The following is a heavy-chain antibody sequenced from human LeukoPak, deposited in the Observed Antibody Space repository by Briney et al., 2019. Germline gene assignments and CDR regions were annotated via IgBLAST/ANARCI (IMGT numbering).Heavy chain of an antibody. CDR3: ARDPTPHYYDSSGYSDY. V-gene: IGHV1-18*01. D-gene: IGHD3-22*01. CDR1: GYTFTSYG. CDR2: ISAYNGNT. Sequence: ASVKVSCKASGYTFTSYGISWVRQAPGQGLEWMGWISAYNGNTNYAQKLQGRVTMTTDTSTSTAYMELRSLRSDDTAVYYCARDPTPHYYDSSGYSDYWGQGTLVTVSS. J-gene: IGHJ4*02.